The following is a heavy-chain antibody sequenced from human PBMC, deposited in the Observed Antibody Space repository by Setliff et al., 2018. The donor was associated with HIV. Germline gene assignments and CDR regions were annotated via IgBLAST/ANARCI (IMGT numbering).Heavy chain of an antibody. CDR2: ISSNIIYI. Sequence: GGSLRLSCAASGFTLSTYTMNWVRQAPGKGLEWISSISSNIIYIYYVDSVRGRFTISRDNAKNSLYLQMNSLRVEDTAVYYCARARAFYYDNRADNWFDPWGQGTLVTVSS. V-gene: IGHV3-21*01. CDR3: ARARAFYYDNRADNWFDP. D-gene: IGHD3-22*01. J-gene: IGHJ5*02. CDR1: GFTLSTYT.